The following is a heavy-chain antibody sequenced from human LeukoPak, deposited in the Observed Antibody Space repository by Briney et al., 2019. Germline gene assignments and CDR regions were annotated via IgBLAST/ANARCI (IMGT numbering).Heavy chain of an antibody. J-gene: IGHJ4*02. CDR2: ISPSGEGT. CDR3: ARAGLLYQFDY. V-gene: IGHV1-46*01. D-gene: IGHD2-2*01. Sequence: GASVKVSCKASGYTFSSYYMHWMRHAPGQGLEWMGIISPSGEGTSYAQKFQGRVTMTSDTSTSTVYMQLSSLRSEDTAVYYCARAGLLYQFDYWGQGTLVTVSS. CDR1: GYTFSSYY.